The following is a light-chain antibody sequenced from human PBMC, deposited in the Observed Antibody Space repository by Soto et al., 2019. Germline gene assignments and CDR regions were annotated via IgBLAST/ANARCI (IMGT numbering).Light chain of an antibody. V-gene: IGLV3-21*02. CDR3: QVWDSSVLHHV. J-gene: IGLJ1*01. Sequence: SYALTQSPSVSVAPGQTARITCGGSNIGSKNVHWFQQRPGQAPVLVVFDDDDRPSGIPDRFSGSNSGNTATLTISRVEAGDEADYYCQVWDSSVLHHVFGTGTKVTVL. CDR1: NIGSKN. CDR2: DDD.